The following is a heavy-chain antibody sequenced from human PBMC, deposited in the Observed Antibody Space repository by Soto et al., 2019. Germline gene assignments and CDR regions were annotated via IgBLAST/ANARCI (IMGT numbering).Heavy chain of an antibody. D-gene: IGHD2-2*01. CDR2: IDPPDSHT. J-gene: IGHJ6*02. V-gene: IGHV5-10-1*01. CDR1: DYDFTEYW. Sequence: GESLKISCKGVDYDFTEYWISWVRQVPGKGLEWMGNIDPPDSHTNYNPSFHGHVTMSVDQSISTAYLQWSTLRTSDTAIYYCARRGYAVRLGYYSAMDLWGRGTSVTVSS. CDR3: ARRGYAVRLGYYSAMDL.